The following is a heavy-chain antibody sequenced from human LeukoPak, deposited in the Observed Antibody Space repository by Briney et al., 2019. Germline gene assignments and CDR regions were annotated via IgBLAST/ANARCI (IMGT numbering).Heavy chain of an antibody. J-gene: IGHJ4*02. CDR1: GYTFTCYY. CDR2: INPNSGGT. CDR3: ARSAGYSPSDIDY. D-gene: IGHD6-13*01. V-gene: IGHV1-2*02. Sequence: ASVTVSCTSSGYTFTCYYMHLVRQAPGQGPEWMGWINPNSGGTNSAQKFQGRVTMTRDTSVGTAYMELSRLTSDDTAVYYCARSAGYSPSDIDYWGQGTLVTVSS.